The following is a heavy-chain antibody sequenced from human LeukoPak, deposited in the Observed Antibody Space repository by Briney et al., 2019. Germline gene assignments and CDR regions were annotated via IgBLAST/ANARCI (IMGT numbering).Heavy chain of an antibody. D-gene: IGHD1-26*01. CDR3: AREGSGSYSKYFDY. Sequence: GRSLRLSCTASGFXFSSYGIHWVRQAPGKGLEWVAVIWYDGSNKYYADSVKGRFTISRDNSKNTLYLQMNSLRAEDTAVYYCAREGSGSYSKYFDYWGQGTLVTVSS. J-gene: IGHJ4*02. CDR1: GFXFSSYG. CDR2: IWYDGSNK. V-gene: IGHV3-33*01.